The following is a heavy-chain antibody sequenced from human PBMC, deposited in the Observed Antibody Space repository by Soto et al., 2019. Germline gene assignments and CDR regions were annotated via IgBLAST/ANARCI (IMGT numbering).Heavy chain of an antibody. CDR2: IYYSGST. D-gene: IGHD4-17*01. Sequence: PSETLSLTCTVSGGSISSGGYYWSWIRQHPGKGLEWIGYIYYSGSTYYNPSLKSRVTISVDTSKDQFSLKLSSVTAADTAVYYCARGTVTTSAPRSDWFVPWGQGTLVTVSS. CDR1: GGSISSGGYY. V-gene: IGHV4-31*03. J-gene: IGHJ5*02. CDR3: ARGTVTTSAPRSDWFVP.